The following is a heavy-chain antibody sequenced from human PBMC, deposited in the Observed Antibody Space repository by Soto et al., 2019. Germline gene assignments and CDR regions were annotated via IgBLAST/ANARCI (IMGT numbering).Heavy chain of an antibody. CDR3: ARSGGSGYCTNGVCEWVASFDP. CDR1: GFRFSDYY. CDR2: INPSGDTT. Sequence: ASVKVSCKASGFRFSDYYMHWVRQAPGQGLEWMGIINPSGDTTNYAQKFQGRVTITRDTSTSTVYLDLSSLRSEDTAVYYCARSGGSGYCTNGVCEWVASFDPWGQGTLVTVSS. J-gene: IGHJ5*02. V-gene: IGHV1-46*01. D-gene: IGHD2-8*01.